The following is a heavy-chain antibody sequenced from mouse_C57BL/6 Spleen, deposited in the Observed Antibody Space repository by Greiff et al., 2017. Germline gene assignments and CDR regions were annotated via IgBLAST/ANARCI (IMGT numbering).Heavy chain of an antibody. Sequence: QVQLQQSGAELVRPGTSVKLSCKASGYTFTSYWMHWVKQRPGQGLEWIGVIDPSDSYTNYNQKFKGKATLTVDTSSSTAYMQLSSLTSEDSAVYYCARSGGYYPYYAMDYWGQGTSVTVSS. CDR1: GYTFTSYW. V-gene: IGHV1-59*01. D-gene: IGHD2-3*01. CDR2: IDPSDSYT. J-gene: IGHJ4*01. CDR3: ARSGGYYPYYAMDY.